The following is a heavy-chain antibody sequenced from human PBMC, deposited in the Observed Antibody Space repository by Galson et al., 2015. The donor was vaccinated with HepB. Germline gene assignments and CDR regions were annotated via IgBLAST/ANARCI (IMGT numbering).Heavy chain of an antibody. D-gene: IGHD3-10*01. Sequence: SLRLSCAASGFTFSSYAIGWVRQAPGKGLEWVSAISGSGGSTYYADSVKGRFTISRDNSKNTLYLQMNSLRAEDTAVYYCAKTSNGSPYYYYYYMDVWGKGTTVTVSS. CDR2: ISGSGGST. CDR1: GFTFSSYA. V-gene: IGHV3-23*01. J-gene: IGHJ6*03. CDR3: AKTSNGSPYYYYYYMDV.